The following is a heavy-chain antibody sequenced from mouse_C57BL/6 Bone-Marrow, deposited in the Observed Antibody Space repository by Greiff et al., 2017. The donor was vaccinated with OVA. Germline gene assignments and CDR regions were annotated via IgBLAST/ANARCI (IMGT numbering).Heavy chain of an antibody. V-gene: IGHV5-17*01. D-gene: IGHD2-5*01. J-gene: IGHJ3*01. Sequence: DVKLVESGGGLVKPGGSLKLSCAASGFTFSDYGMHWVRQAPEKGLEWVAYISSGSSTIYYADTVKGRFTISRDNAKNTLFLQMTSLRSEDTAMYYCARRDSNYVAWFAYWGQGTLVTVSA. CDR1: GFTFSDYG. CDR3: ARRDSNYVAWFAY. CDR2: ISSGSSTI.